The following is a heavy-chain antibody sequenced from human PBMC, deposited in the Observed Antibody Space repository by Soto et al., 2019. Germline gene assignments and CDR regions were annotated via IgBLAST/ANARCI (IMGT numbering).Heavy chain of an antibody. J-gene: IGHJ6*02. Sequence: ASVKVSCMSSDNTFTHYGLNGVRQAPGQGLEWMGWISGYNRNTKYAQKFQDRVTMTANTSTRTAFMEVRSLTSDDSGVDFCAATGGNYFGFDVWGQGTTVTVSS. CDR3: AATGGNYFGFDV. CDR2: ISGYNRNT. D-gene: IGHD2-8*02. V-gene: IGHV1-18*01. CDR1: DNTFTHYG.